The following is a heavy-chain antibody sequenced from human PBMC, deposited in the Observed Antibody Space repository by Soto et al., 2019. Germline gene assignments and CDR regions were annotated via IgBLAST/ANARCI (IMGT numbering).Heavy chain of an antibody. CDR3: ARQGTSYYDSSGYYYHYYYGMDV. D-gene: IGHD3-22*01. CDR1: GGSISSSSYY. CDR2: IYYSGST. J-gene: IGHJ6*02. Sequence: QLQLQESGPGLVKPSETLSLTCTVSGGSISSSSYYWGWIRQPPGKGLEWIGSIYYSGSTYYNPSLKSRVTISVDTSKNQFSLNLSSVTAAHTAVYYCARQGTSYYDSSGYYYHYYYGMDVWGQGTTVTVSS. V-gene: IGHV4-39*01.